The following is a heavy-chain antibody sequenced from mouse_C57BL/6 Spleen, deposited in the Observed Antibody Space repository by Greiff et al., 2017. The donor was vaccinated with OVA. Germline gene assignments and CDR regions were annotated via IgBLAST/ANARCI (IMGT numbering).Heavy chain of an antibody. CDR2: IDPETGGT. J-gene: IGHJ3*01. CDR1: GYTFTDYE. Sequence: VHLVESGAELVRPGASVTLSCKASGYTFTDYEMHWVKQTPVHGLEWIGAIDPETGGTAYNKKFKGKAILTADKSSSTAYMELRSLTSEDSAVYYCTRDSYYYGSKSLAYWGQGTLVTVSA. D-gene: IGHD1-1*01. CDR3: TRDSYYYGSKSLAY. V-gene: IGHV1-15*01.